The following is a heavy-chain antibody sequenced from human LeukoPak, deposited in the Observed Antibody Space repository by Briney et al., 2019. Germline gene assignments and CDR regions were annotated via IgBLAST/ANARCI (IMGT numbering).Heavy chain of an antibody. CDR1: GFTFSSYG. V-gene: IGHV3-30*02. CDR2: IRYDGSNK. J-gene: IGHJ4*02. D-gene: IGHD6-13*01. Sequence: GGSLRLSCAASGFTFSSYGMHWVRQAPGKGLEWVAFIRYDGSNKYYADSVKGRFTISRDNSKNTLYLQMNSLRAEDTAVYYCAVIAAAGGINFDYWGQGTLVTVSS. CDR3: AVIAAAGGINFDY.